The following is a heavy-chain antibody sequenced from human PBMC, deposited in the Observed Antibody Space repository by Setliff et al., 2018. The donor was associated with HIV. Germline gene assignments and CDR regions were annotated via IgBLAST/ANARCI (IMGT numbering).Heavy chain of an antibody. CDR3: ARAPGPYGDYNWFDP. CDR1: GGSFSDNY. V-gene: IGHV4-34*01. Sequence: PSETLSLTCAVYGGSFSDNYWSWIRQSPGKGLEWIGEINHSGRTKYGPSLRSRVSISVDTSKTQFSLKLNSVTAADTAVYYCARAPGPYGDYNWFDPWGQGAMVTVSS. J-gene: IGHJ5*02. CDR2: INHSGRT. D-gene: IGHD4-17*01.